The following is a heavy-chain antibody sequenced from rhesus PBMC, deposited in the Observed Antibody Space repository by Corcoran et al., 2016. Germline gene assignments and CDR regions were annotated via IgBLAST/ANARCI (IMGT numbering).Heavy chain of an antibody. V-gene: IGHV4-122*02. CDR1: GGSISSGYYY. CDR2: ITYRGST. Sequence: QVQLQESGPGLVKPSETLSLTCAVSGGSISSGYYYWSWLRQPTGKGLSWIGYITYRGSTSYNPSIKSRVSRSRDKSKNQFSLKLSAVTAADTAVYYGARDYCSGIYCKGGYFRGQGLRVTVFS. D-gene: IGHD2-27*01. J-gene: IGHJ3*01. CDR3: ARDYCSGIYCKGGYF.